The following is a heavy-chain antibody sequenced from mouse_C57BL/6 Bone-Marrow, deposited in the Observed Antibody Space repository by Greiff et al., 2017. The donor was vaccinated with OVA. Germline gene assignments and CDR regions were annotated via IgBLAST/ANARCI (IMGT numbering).Heavy chain of an antibody. J-gene: IGHJ2*01. V-gene: IGHV1-81*01. CDR3: ANYYYGSRFAY. Sequence: QVQLQQSGAELARPGASVKLSCKASGYTFTSYGISWVKQRTGQGLEWIGEIYPRSGNTYYNEKFKGKATLTADKSSSTAYMELRSLTSEDSAVYFCANYYYGSRFAYWGQGTTLTVSA. D-gene: IGHD1-1*01. CDR1: GYTFTSYG. CDR2: IYPRSGNT.